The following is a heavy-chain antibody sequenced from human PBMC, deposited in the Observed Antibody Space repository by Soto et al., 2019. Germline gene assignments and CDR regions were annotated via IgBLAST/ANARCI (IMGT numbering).Heavy chain of an antibody. CDR3: ARRITMVRGVIGWFDP. D-gene: IGHD3-10*01. Sequence: PSETLSLTCTVSGGSISSDYWSWIRQPPGKGLEWIGYIYYSGSTNYNPSLKSRVTISVDTSKNQFSLKLSSVTAADTAVYYCARRITMVRGVIGWFDPWGQGTLVTVSS. V-gene: IGHV4-59*08. CDR1: GGSISSDY. CDR2: IYYSGST. J-gene: IGHJ5*02.